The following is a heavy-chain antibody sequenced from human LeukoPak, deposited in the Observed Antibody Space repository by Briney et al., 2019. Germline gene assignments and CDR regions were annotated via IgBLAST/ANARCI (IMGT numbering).Heavy chain of an antibody. CDR3: ARDLSGWYDY. CDR1: GFTFSGYE. CDR2: ISSSGGSI. Sequence: GGSLRLSCAASGFTFSGYEMNWVRQAPGKGLEWVSYISSSGGSIYYADSVKGRFTISRDNAKNSLYLQMNSLRAEDTAVYYCARDLSGWYDYWGQGTLVTVSS. V-gene: IGHV3-48*03. D-gene: IGHD6-19*01. J-gene: IGHJ4*02.